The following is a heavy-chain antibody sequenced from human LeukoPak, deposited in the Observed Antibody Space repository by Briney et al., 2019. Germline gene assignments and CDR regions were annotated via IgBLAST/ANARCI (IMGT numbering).Heavy chain of an antibody. Sequence: GGSLRLSCAASGFTFSSYGMHWVRQAPGKGLEWVAFIRYDGSNKYYADSVKGRFTISRDNSKNTLYLQMNSLRAEDTAVYYCAKGYSGSWGSQNYWGQGTLVTVSS. V-gene: IGHV3-30*02. CDR3: AKGYSGSWGSQNY. CDR2: IRYDGSNK. J-gene: IGHJ4*02. CDR1: GFTFSSYG. D-gene: IGHD6-13*01.